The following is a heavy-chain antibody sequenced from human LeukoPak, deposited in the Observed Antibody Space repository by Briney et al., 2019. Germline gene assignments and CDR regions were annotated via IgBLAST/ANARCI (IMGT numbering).Heavy chain of an antibody. Sequence: GGSLRLSCAPSLFTFSSYEMNLVRQAPGKGLEWVSYISSSGSTIYYADSVKGRFTISRDNAKNSLYLQMNSLRAEDTAVYYCAIQTTTVTMFFPVRWFDPWGQGTLVTVSS. V-gene: IGHV3-48*03. CDR2: ISSSGSTI. CDR1: LFTFSSYE. D-gene: IGHD4-11*01. J-gene: IGHJ5*02. CDR3: AIQTTTVTMFFPVRWFDP.